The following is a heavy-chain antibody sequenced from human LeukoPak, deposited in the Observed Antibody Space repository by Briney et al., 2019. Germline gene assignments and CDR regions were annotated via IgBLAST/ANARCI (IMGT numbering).Heavy chain of an antibody. D-gene: IGHD3-22*01. CDR3: ARHYYYDSSNVDY. CDR2: ISYDGSNK. Sequence: GRSLRLSCAASGFTFSSYAMHWVRQAPGKGLEWVAVISYDGSNKYYADSVKGRFTISGDNSKNTLYLQMNSLRAEDTAVYYCARHYYYDSSNVDYWGQGTLVTVSS. CDR1: GFTFSSYA. J-gene: IGHJ4*02. V-gene: IGHV3-30-3*01.